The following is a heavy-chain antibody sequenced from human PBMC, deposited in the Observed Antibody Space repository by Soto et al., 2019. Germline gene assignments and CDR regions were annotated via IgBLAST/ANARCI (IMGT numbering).Heavy chain of an antibody. CDR3: AREGGYCTNGVCYRYYYYGKDV. V-gene: IGHV1-69*13. J-gene: IGHJ6*02. CDR1: GGTFSSYA. D-gene: IGHD2-8*01. Sequence: SVKVSCKASGGTFSSYAISWVRQAPGQGLEWMGGIIPIFGTANYAQKFQGRVTITADESTSTAYMELSSLRSEDTAVYYCAREGGYCTNGVCYRYYYYGKDVWGQGTTVTVSS. CDR2: IIPIFGTA.